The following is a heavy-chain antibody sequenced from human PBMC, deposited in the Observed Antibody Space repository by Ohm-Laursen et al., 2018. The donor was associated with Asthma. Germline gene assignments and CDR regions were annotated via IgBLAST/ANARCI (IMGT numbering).Heavy chain of an antibody. CDR2: INTNTGNP. CDR3: ARGRTFDP. Sequence: VSSVKISCKASGYTFTTYPLHWVRQAPGRGLEYMGWINTNTGNPTYAQGFTGRFLFSLDTSVTTVYLQISSLKAEDAAFYYCARGRTFDPWGQGTLVTVSS. J-gene: IGHJ5*02. V-gene: IGHV7-4-1*02. CDR1: GYTFTTYP.